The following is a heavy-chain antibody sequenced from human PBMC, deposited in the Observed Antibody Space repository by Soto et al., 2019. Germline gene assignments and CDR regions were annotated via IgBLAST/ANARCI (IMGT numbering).Heavy chain of an antibody. CDR3: AREGYSYGYGVDY. D-gene: IGHD5-18*01. CDR2: IWYDGSNK. Sequence: PGGSLRLSCAASGFTFSSYGMHWVRQAPGKGLEWVAVIWYDGSNKYYADSVKGRFTISRDNSKNTLYLQMNSLRAEDTAVYYCAREGYSYGYGVDYWGQGTLVTVSS. J-gene: IGHJ4*02. V-gene: IGHV3-33*01. CDR1: GFTFSSYG.